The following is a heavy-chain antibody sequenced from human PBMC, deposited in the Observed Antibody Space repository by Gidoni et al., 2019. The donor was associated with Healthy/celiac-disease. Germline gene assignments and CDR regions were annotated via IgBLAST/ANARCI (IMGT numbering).Heavy chain of an antibody. J-gene: IGHJ4*02. V-gene: IGHV4-34*01. Sequence: QVQLQQWGAGLLKPSETLSLTCAVYGGSFSGYYWSWIRQPPGKGLEWIGEINHSGSTNYNPSLKRRVTISVDTSKNQFSLKLSSVTAADTAVYYCARGTRGGGGLAARFDYWGQGTLVTVSS. CDR1: GGSFSGYY. CDR2: INHSGST. D-gene: IGHD6-6*01. CDR3: ARGTRGGGGLAARFDY.